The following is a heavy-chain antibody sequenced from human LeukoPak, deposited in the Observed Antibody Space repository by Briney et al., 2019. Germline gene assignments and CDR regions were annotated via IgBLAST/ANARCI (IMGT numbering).Heavy chain of an antibody. CDR2: IIPIFGTR. CDR1: GGTFRSYA. Sequence: SVKVSCKAFGGTFRSYAISWVRQAPGQGLEWMGRIIPIFGTRNYAQKFQGRVTIITDESTSTAYMELSSLRSEDTAVYYCARDTRRQSSSGYYLMDAFDIWGQGTMVTVSS. CDR3: ARDTRRQSSSGYYLMDAFDI. J-gene: IGHJ3*02. D-gene: IGHD3-22*01. V-gene: IGHV1-69*05.